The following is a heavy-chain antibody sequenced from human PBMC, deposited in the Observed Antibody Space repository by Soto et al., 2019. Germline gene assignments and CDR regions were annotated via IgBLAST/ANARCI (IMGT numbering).Heavy chain of an antibody. J-gene: IGHJ4*02. D-gene: IGHD3-22*01. Sequence: ASVKVSCKASGYTFTSYDINWVRQATGQGLEWMGWTNPNSGNTGYAQKFQGRVTMTRNTSISTAYMELSSLRSEDTAVYYCAKHLYDSSGYDYWGQGTLVTVSS. CDR3: AKHLYDSSGYDY. CDR1: GYTFTSYD. CDR2: TNPNSGNT. V-gene: IGHV1-8*01.